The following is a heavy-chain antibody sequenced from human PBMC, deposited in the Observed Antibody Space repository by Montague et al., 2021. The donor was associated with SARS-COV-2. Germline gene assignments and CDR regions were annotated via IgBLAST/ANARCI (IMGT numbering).Heavy chain of an antibody. CDR3: ARTSKLRESTTGNYYYPAMDV. J-gene: IGHJ6*02. CDR2: VYNAGTT. Sequence: SETLSLTCTVSGGSISSSSYYWGWIRQPPGKGLEWIGNVYNAGTTYYNPSLKSRVTISVDTSKNQFSLNMASVTAADTAVYYCARTSKLRESTTGNYYYPAMDVWGQGTTVTVSS. V-gene: IGHV4-39*01. D-gene: IGHD3-22*01. CDR1: GGSISSSSYY.